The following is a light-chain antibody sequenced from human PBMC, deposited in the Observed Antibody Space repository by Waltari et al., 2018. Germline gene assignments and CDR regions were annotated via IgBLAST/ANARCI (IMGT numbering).Light chain of an antibody. CDR1: TYDIGHYDY. Sequence: QSALTQPASVSGSPGQSITISCTGTTYDIGHYDYFSWYQQHLGRAPKLIFYDVRERPSGVSDRFSGSKSGNTASLIISGLQADDEADYYCSSHTTRSTWVFGGGTKLTVL. CDR3: SSHTTRSTWV. J-gene: IGLJ3*02. V-gene: IGLV2-14*03. CDR2: DVR.